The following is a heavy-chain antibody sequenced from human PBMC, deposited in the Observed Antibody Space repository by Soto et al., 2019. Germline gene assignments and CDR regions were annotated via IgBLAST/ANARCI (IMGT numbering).Heavy chain of an antibody. J-gene: IGHJ6*02. CDR2: IYYSGST. CDR1: GGSISSGGYY. Sequence: PSETLSLTCTVSGGSISSGGYYWSWIRQHPGKGLEWIGYIYYSGSTYYNPSLKSRVTISVDTSKNQFSLKLSSVTAADTAVYYCARGDYYYYYGMDVWGQGTTVTAP. V-gene: IGHV4-31*03. CDR3: ARGDYYYYYGMDV.